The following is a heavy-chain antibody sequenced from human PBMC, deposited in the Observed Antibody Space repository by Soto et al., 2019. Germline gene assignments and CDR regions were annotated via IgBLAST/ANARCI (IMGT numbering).Heavy chain of an antibody. Sequence: QVQLVQSGAEVQKPGSSVKVSCKASGGTFSSYTISWVRQAPGQGLEWMGRIIPILGIANYAQKFQGRVTITADKSTSTAYMELSSLRSEDTAVYYCARGIRSGSYYNDYYYYYMDVWGKGTTVTVSS. V-gene: IGHV1-69*02. CDR2: IIPILGIA. D-gene: IGHD3-10*01. J-gene: IGHJ6*03. CDR3: ARGIRSGSYYNDYYYYYMDV. CDR1: GGTFSSYT.